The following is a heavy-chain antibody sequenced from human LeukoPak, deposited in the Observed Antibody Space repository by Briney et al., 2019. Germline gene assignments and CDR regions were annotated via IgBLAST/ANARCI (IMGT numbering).Heavy chain of an antibody. Sequence: GGSLRLSCAASGFTFSANDMHWVRQPPGKGLEWVSGIGSRGDTYYSGSVRGRFTIFRENAKNSLYLQMNSLRVGGTAVYYCARGGSDGFDPWGQGTLVIVSS. CDR1: GFTFSAND. D-gene: IGHD1-26*01. CDR3: ARGGSDGFDP. J-gene: IGHJ5*02. V-gene: IGHV3-13*01. CDR2: IGSRGDT.